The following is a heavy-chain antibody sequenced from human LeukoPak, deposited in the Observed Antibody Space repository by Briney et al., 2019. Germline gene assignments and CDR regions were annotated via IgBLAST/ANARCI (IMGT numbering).Heavy chain of an antibody. V-gene: IGHV3-74*01. CDR2: IPPEASRT. CDR3: AGEFSGAREV. Sequence: GGALRLSCTASDFTFSPYWVHWVRPAPGKGLIWVARIPPEASRTTYADSVKGRFTISRDNAKNTVYLQMNSLRVDDTAIYFCAGEFSGAREVWGQGTMVTVSS. D-gene: IGHD3-10*01. J-gene: IGHJ3*01. CDR1: DFTFSPYW.